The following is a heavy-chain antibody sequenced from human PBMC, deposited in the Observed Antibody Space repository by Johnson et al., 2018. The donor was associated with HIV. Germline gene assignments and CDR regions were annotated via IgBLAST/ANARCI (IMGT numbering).Heavy chain of an antibody. CDR1: GFTFSSYA. D-gene: IGHD1-26*01. Sequence: QVQLVESGGGVVQPGRSLRLSCAASGFTFSSYAMHWVRQAPGKGLEWMAVIAYDGSNKYYADSVKGRFTISRDNSKNTLYLQMNSLRVGDTAVYFCARVKRSGTYYRDAFDIWGQGTMVTVSS. J-gene: IGHJ3*02. CDR3: ARVKRSGTYYRDAFDI. CDR2: IAYDGSNK. V-gene: IGHV3-30*14.